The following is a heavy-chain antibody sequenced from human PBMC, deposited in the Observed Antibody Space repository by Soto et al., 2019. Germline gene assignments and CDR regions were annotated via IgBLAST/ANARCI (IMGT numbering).Heavy chain of an antibody. CDR2: IVVDNGKT. Sequence: SVKVSCKASGFTFTNSAVQWVRQARGQRLEWIGWIVVDNGKTNYAQKLQDRVTITRDISTSTAYMELSSLRSDDTAVYYCARDASSFFWSGYYYYYMDVWGKGTTVTVSS. J-gene: IGHJ6*03. CDR1: GFTFTNSA. D-gene: IGHD3-3*01. V-gene: IGHV1-58*01. CDR3: ARDASSFFWSGYYYYYMDV.